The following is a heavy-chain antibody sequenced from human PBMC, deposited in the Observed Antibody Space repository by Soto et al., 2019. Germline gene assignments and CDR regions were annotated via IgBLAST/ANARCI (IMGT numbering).Heavy chain of an antibody. CDR2: IDPSDSQT. CDR3: ARQIYDSDTGPNFQYYFDS. J-gene: IGHJ4*02. V-gene: IGHV5-10-1*01. Sequence: GEFLKISCKGAGYSFAGYWITWVRQKPGKGLEWMGRIDPSDSQTYYSPSFRGHVTISVTKSITTVFLQWSSLRASDTAMYYCARQIYDSDTGPNFQYYFDSWGQGTPVTVSS. CDR1: GYSFAGYW. D-gene: IGHD3-22*01.